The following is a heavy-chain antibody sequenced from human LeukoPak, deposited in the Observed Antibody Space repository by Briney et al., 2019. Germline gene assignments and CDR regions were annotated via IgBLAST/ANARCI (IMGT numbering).Heavy chain of an antibody. CDR3: ARDRGAYCGGDCYSEYFDY. CDR2: IYTSGST. CDR1: GGSISSYY. D-gene: IGHD2-21*02. J-gene: IGHJ4*02. V-gene: IGHV4-4*07. Sequence: SETLSLTCTVSGGSISSYYWSWIRQPAGKGLEWIGRIYTSGSTNYNPSLKSRVTMSVDTSKNQFSLKLSSVTAADTAVYYCARDRGAYCGGDCYSEYFDYWGQRTLVTVSS.